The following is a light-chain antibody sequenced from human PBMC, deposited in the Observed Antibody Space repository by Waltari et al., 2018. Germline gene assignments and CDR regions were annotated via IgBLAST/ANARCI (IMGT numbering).Light chain of an antibody. Sequence: QSALTQPASVSGSPGQSITISCTGIGRAIATSAFVSWYQHHPDRAPQVIIYDVTNRPSGISARFSASKSADTASLTISGLQTEDEGDYYCASQTPDGVVLFGGGTRVTVL. CDR3: ASQTPDGVVL. J-gene: IGLJ3*02. V-gene: IGLV2-14*03. CDR1: GRAIATSAF. CDR2: DVT.